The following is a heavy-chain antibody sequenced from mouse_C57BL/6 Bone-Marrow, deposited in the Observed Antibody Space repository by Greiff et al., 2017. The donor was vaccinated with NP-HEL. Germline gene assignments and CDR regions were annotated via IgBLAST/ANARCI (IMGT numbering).Heavy chain of an antibody. V-gene: IGHV1-81*01. D-gene: IGHD2-1*01. J-gene: IGHJ2*01. CDR2: IYPRSGNT. CDR3: ARRNGNSSFDY. CDR1: GYTFTSYG. Sequence: QVHVKQSGAELARPGASVKLSCKASGYTFTSYGISWVKQRTGQGLEWIGEIYPRSGNTYYNEKFKGKATLTADKSSSTAYMELRSLTSEDSAVYFCARRNGNSSFDYWGQGTTLTVSS.